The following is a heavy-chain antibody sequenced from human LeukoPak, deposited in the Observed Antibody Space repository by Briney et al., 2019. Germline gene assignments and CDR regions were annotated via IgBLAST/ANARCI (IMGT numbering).Heavy chain of an antibody. Sequence: PGGYLRFYCAAAGFSFCSYGMHRVRQAQGLGLKGVAVIWYDGSNKYYAAAVKGRFTISRDNSKYTLYVQMNSLRAEDTAVYYCARAWDAGSNYGMDVWGQGTTVTVSS. V-gene: IGHV3-33*01. CDR2: IWYDGSNK. CDR3: ARAWDAGSNYGMDV. D-gene: IGHD1-26*01. CDR1: GFSFCSYG. J-gene: IGHJ6*02.